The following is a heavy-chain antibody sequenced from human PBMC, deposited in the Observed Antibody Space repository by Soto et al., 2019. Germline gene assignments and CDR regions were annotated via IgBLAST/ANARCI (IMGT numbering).Heavy chain of an antibody. D-gene: IGHD7-27*01. Sequence: QLQLQESGPGLVKPSETLSLTCTVSGGSISSSSYYWGWIRQPPGKGLEWIGSIYYSGSTYYNPSLKSRVTISVDTSKNQFTLKLSTVTAADTAVYYCARGGHLTGGLDWGQGTLVTVSS. CDR1: GGSISSSSYY. CDR2: IYYSGST. V-gene: IGHV4-39*01. J-gene: IGHJ4*02. CDR3: ARGGHLTGGLD.